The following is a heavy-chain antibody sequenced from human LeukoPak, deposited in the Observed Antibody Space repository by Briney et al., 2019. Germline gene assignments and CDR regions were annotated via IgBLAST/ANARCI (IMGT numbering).Heavy chain of an antibody. CDR1: GFTFGSYT. Sequence: GGSLRLSCAASGFTFGSYTMSWVRQAPGKGLEWVSFISPSGDRTSNADSVEGRFTISRDNPRNTLYLQMNSLRDEDTAVYYCAIMHGYYDGSGYWVQWGQGTLVTVSS. CDR3: AIMHGYYDGSGYWVQ. J-gene: IGHJ4*02. CDR2: ISPSGDRT. D-gene: IGHD3-22*01. V-gene: IGHV3-23*01.